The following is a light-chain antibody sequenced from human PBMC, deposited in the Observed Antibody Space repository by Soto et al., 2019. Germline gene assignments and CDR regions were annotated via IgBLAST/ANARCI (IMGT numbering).Light chain of an antibody. CDR2: DAS. CDR3: QQRSNWPST. CDR1: QSVSSY. J-gene: IGKJ4*01. V-gene: IGKV3-11*01. Sequence: EYVLTQSPSTLYLSPGERATLSCRASQSVSSYLAWYQQKPGQAPRLLIYDASNRATGIPARFSGSGSGTDFALTISSLEPEDFAVYYCQQRSNWPSTFGGGTKVDIK.